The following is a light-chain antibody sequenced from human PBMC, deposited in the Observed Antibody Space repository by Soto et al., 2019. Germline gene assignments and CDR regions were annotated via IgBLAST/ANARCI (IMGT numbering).Light chain of an antibody. CDR3: QHYGSSPPQFT. V-gene: IGKV3-20*01. CDR2: GAS. CDR1: QSVSSKY. J-gene: IGKJ3*01. Sequence: EIVLTQSPGTLSLSPGERATLSCRASQSVSSKYLAWYQQRPGQAPRLLIFGASYRAAGIPDRFSGSGSGTDFILTINRLEPEDFAVYYCQHYGSSPPQFTFGPGTKVDSK.